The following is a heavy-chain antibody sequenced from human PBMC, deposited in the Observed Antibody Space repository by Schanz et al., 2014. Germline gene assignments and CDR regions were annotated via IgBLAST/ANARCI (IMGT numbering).Heavy chain of an antibody. D-gene: IGHD3-10*01. J-gene: IGHJ3*02. V-gene: IGHV3-23*01. CDR3: AKGRFVELSAFDI. CDR2: ISGSGGST. CDR1: GFTFSSYA. Sequence: EVQLLESGGGLVQPGGSLRLSCAASGFTFSSYAMSWVRQAPEKGLEWVSAISGSGGSTYYADSVKGRFTISRDNSKNALYLQMNSLTAEATAVYYCAKGRFVELSAFDIWGQGTMVTVSS.